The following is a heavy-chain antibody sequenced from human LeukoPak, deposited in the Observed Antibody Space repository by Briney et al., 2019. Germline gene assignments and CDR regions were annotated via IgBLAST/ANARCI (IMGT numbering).Heavy chain of an antibody. J-gene: IGHJ4*02. Sequence: GGSLRLSCAASGFKFSSYAMSWVRQGPGKGLEWVSGVSGNGGNTYYADSVKGRFTISRDNSKNTLYLQMNSLRGDDTALYYCARDQFCGRDNCYTPLNEDYWGQGTLVTVSS. D-gene: IGHD2-2*02. CDR1: GFKFSSYA. CDR2: VSGNGGNT. V-gene: IGHV3-23*01. CDR3: ARDQFCGRDNCYTPLNEDY.